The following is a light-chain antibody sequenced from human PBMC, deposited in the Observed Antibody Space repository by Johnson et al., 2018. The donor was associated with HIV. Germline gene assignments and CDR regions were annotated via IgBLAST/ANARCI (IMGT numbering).Light chain of an antibody. CDR2: EDN. V-gene: IGLV1-51*02. CDR1: VSNIESYF. Sequence: QSVLTQPPSVSAAPGQTVNISCSGNVSNIESYFVSWYQQLPGAAPTLLIYEDNKRPSGIPDRFSGSKSGATATLGITGLQTGDEAAYYCGIWDASLSPLYVFGTGTKVTVL. J-gene: IGLJ1*01. CDR3: GIWDASLSPLYV.